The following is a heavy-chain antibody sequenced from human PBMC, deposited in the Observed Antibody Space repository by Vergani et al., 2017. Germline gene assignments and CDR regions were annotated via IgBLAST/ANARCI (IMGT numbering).Heavy chain of an antibody. CDR1: GFSFSGYR. CDR3: ARDLLPNYDFWSGYSHAYYYYYGMDV. CDR2: INSDGSST. J-gene: IGHJ6*02. D-gene: IGHD3-3*01. Sequence: VQLVESGGGVVQPGGSLRLSCATSGFSFSGYRMHWVRQAPGKGLVWVSRINSDGSSTSYADSVKGRFTISRDNAKNTLYLQMNSLRAEDTAVYYCARDLLPNYDFWSGYSHAYYYYYGMDVWGQGTTVTVSS. V-gene: IGHV3-74*01.